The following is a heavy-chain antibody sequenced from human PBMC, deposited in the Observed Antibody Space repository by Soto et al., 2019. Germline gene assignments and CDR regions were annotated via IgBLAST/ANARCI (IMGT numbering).Heavy chain of an antibody. Sequence: LETLSLTCAVYGGSFSGYYWSWIRQPPGKGLEWIGEINHSGSTNYNPSLKSRVTISVDTSKNQFSLKLSSVTAADTAVYYCAGLTRGFWSGLKTYYYMDVWGKGTTVTVSS. CDR3: AGLTRGFWSGLKTYYYMDV. CDR2: INHSGST. CDR1: GGSFSGYY. V-gene: IGHV4-34*01. D-gene: IGHD3-3*01. J-gene: IGHJ6*03.